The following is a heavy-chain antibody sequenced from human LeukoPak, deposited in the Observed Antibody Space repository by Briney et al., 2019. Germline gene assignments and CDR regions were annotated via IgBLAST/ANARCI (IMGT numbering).Heavy chain of an antibody. V-gene: IGHV1-69*13. J-gene: IGHJ6*03. Sequence: ASVKVSCKASGGTFSSYAISWVRQAPGQGLEWMGGIIPIFGTANYAQKFQGRVTITADESTSTAFMELSSLRSEDTAVYYCARGPGEVPAAYSYYYYYYMDVWGKGTTVTVSS. CDR1: GGTFSSYA. D-gene: IGHD2-2*01. CDR2: IIPIFGTA. CDR3: ARGPGEVPAAYSYYYYYYMDV.